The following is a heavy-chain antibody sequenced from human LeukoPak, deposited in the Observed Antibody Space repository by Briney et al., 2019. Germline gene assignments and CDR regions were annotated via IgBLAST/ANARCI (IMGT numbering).Heavy chain of an antibody. CDR3: ASDQRYAFDH. CDR2: IRTSAEGANKA. D-gene: IGHD2-2*01. V-gene: IGHV3-48*02. CDR1: GFSFTDYP. Sequence: GGSLRLSCAASGFSFTDYPMNWVRQAPGKGLEWVSNIRTSAEGANKASYADSVKGRVTISRDDAKNTLYLHMNSLRYDDTAVYYCASDQRYAFDHWGQGTLVTVSS. J-gene: IGHJ4*02.